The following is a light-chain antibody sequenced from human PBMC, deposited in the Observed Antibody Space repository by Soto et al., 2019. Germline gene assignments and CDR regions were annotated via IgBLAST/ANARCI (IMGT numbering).Light chain of an antibody. CDR3: LQHNTYPLT. CDR1: QTVSSSY. V-gene: IGKV3-20*01. J-gene: IGKJ1*01. CDR2: GAS. Sequence: EIVLTQSPGTLSLSPGERATLSCRASQTVSSSYLGWYQQKAGQAPRLLIYGASGRATGIPDRFSGSGSGTEFTLTISSLQPEDFAIYYCLQHNTYPLTFGQGTKVDIK.